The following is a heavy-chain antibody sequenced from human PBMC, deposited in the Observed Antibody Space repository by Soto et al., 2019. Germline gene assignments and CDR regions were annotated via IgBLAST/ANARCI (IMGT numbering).Heavy chain of an antibody. CDR1: GGSISSYY. D-gene: IGHD6-6*01. CDR2: IYYTGST. J-gene: IGHJ4*01. Sequence: QVQLQESGPGLVKPSETLSLTCTVSGGSISSYYWSWIRQPPGKGLEWIGYIYYTGSTNYNPSLKSRVTISVDTSKNQFSLKLTSVTAADTAVYYCARRYSSSHDFWGHGTLVTVSS. V-gene: IGHV4-59*01. CDR3: ARRYSSSHDF.